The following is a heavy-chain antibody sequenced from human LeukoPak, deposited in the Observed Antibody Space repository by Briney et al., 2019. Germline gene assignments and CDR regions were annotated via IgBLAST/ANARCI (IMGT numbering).Heavy chain of an antibody. Sequence: SETLSLTCTVSGGSISSSSYYWGWIRQPPGKGLEWIGSIYYSGSTNYNPSLKSRVTISVDTSKNQFSLKLSSVTAADTAVYYCARIRGYYYVGAFDIWGQGTMVTVSS. CDR2: IYYSGST. CDR1: GGSISSSSYY. J-gene: IGHJ3*02. V-gene: IGHV4-39*07. CDR3: ARIRGYYYVGAFDI. D-gene: IGHD3-22*01.